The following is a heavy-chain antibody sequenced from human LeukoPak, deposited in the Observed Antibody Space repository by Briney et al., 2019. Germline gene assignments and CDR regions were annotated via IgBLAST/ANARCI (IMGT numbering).Heavy chain of an antibody. J-gene: IGHJ4*02. D-gene: IGHD3-10*01. CDR2: ISSSSSYI. CDR3: ARDARGVIDY. CDR1: GFTFSSYE. Sequence: GGSLRLSCAASGFTFSSYEMNWVRQAPGKGLEWVSSISSSSSYIYYADSVKGRFTISRDNAKNSLYLQMNSLRAEDTAVYYCARDARGVIDYWGQGTLVTVSS. V-gene: IGHV3-21*01.